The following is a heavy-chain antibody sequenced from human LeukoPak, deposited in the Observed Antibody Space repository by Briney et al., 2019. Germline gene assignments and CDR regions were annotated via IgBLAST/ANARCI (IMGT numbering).Heavy chain of an antibody. Sequence: GGSLRLSCAASGFTFSDYYMSWIRQAPGKGLEWVSYISSSGSTIYYADSVKGRFTISRDTAKNSLYLQMNSLRAEDTAVYYCAMAKSPHSSSWYPFFDNWGQGTLVTVSS. D-gene: IGHD6-13*01. V-gene: IGHV3-11*04. J-gene: IGHJ4*02. CDR2: ISSSGSTI. CDR3: AMAKSPHSSSWYPFFDN. CDR1: GFTFSDYY.